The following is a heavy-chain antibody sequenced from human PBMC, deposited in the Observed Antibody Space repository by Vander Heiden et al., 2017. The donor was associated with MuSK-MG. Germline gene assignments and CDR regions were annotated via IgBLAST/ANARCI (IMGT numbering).Heavy chain of an antibody. CDR1: GGSISSSY. Sequence: QVQLQESGPGLAKPSETLSLTCPVSGGSISSSYWCCSRQPAGKGLGWIGRIYTSGSTNYNPSRKSRVTMSVDTSKNQFSLKLSSVTAADTAVYDCARDSGDYGENWFDPWGQGTLVTVSS. J-gene: IGHJ5*02. D-gene: IGHD4-17*01. CDR3: ARDSGDYGENWFDP. V-gene: IGHV4-4*07. CDR2: IYTSGST.